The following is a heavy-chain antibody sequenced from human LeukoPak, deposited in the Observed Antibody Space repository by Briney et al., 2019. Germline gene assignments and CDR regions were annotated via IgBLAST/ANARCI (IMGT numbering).Heavy chain of an antibody. D-gene: IGHD3-10*01. Sequence: GESLKISCKGSGYSFTSYWIGWVRQMPGKGLEWMGIIYPGDSDTRYSPSFQGQVTISADKSISTAYLQWSSLKASDTAMYYCASSTYYYGSGSLYYYYGMDVWGQGTTVTVSS. CDR1: GYSFTSYW. CDR2: IYPGDSDT. CDR3: ASSTYYYGSGSLYYYYGMDV. J-gene: IGHJ6*02. V-gene: IGHV5-51*01.